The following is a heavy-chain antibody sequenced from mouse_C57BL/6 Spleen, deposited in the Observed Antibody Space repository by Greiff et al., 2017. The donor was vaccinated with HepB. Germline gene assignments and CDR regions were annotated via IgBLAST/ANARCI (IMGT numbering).Heavy chain of an antibody. Sequence: EVKLMESGGGLVQPKGSLKLSCAASGFTFNTYAMHWVRQAPGKGLEWVARIRSKNSNYAPYYADSVKDRFTISRDDSQSMLYLQMNNLKTEDTAMYYCVRTEAMDYWGQGTSVTVSS. CDR3: VRTEAMDY. J-gene: IGHJ4*01. CDR2: IRSKNSNYAP. CDR1: GFTFNTYA. V-gene: IGHV10-3*01.